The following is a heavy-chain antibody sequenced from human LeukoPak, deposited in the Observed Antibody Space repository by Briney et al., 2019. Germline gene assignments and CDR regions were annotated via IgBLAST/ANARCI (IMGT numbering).Heavy chain of an antibody. CDR2: ISYDGSNK. J-gene: IGHJ6*02. CDR3: AKDRSLRVNGMDV. D-gene: IGHD1-26*01. Sequence: PGRSLRLSCAASGFTFSSYGMHWVRQAPGKGLEWVVVISYDGSNKYYADSVKGRFTISRGNSKNTLYLQMNSLRAEDTAVYYCAKDRSLRVNGMDVWGQGTTVTVSS. CDR1: GFTFSSYG. V-gene: IGHV3-30*18.